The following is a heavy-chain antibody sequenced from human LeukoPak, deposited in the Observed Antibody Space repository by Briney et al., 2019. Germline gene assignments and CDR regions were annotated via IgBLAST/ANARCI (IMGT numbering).Heavy chain of an antibody. CDR1: GGTFSSYA. J-gene: IGHJ4*02. Sequence: GASVKVSCKASGGTFSSYAISWVRQAPGQGLEWMGRIIPILGIANYVQKFQGRVTITADKSTSTAYMELSSLRSEDTAVYYCARMRAASIYYDSSGYSDFDYWGQGTLVTVSS. CDR2: IIPILGIA. D-gene: IGHD3-22*01. CDR3: ARMRAASIYYDSSGYSDFDY. V-gene: IGHV1-69*04.